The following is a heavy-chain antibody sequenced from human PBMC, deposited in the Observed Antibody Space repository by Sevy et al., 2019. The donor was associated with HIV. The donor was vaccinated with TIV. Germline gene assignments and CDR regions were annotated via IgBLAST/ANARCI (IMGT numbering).Heavy chain of an antibody. CDR1: GGSISSYY. Sequence: SETLSLTCTVSGGSISSYYWSWIRQPPGKGLEWIGYIYYSGSTNYNPSLKSRVTISVDTSKNQFSLKLSSVTAADTAMYYCARIIAVAGWFDPWGQGTLVTVSS. CDR2: IYYSGST. V-gene: IGHV4-59*13. J-gene: IGHJ5*02. CDR3: ARIIAVAGWFDP. D-gene: IGHD6-19*01.